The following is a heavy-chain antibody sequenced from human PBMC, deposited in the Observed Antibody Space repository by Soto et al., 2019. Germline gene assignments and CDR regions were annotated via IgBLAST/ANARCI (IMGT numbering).Heavy chain of an antibody. V-gene: IGHV4-31*03. Sequence: QVQLQESGPGQVKPSQTLSLTCTVAGGSISSGGYYWSWIRQHPGKGLEWLGYIYYSGSTYYNPSLKSRVTISVDTSKNQFSLKLSSVTAADTAVYYCARGEGSSGSYRGYRWGQGTLVTVSS. D-gene: IGHD3-10*01. CDR1: GGSISSGGYY. CDR3: ARGEGSSGSYRGYR. CDR2: IYYSGST. J-gene: IGHJ4*02.